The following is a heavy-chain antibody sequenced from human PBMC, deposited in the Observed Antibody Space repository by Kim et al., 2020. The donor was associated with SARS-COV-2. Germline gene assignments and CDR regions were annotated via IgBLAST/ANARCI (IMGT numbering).Heavy chain of an antibody. CDR3: ARVLSETGDFDY. J-gene: IGHJ4*02. D-gene: IGHD1-1*01. V-gene: IGHV4-39*07. Sequence: YFNPSLKSRVTISVDTSKNQFSLKLSSVTAADTAVYYCARVLSETGDFDYWGQGTLVTVSS.